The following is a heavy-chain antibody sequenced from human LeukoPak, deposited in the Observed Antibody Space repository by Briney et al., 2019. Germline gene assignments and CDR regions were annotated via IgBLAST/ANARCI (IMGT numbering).Heavy chain of an antibody. CDR3: TTDSDTIIDLLGTDY. D-gene: IGHD5-12*01. Sequence: GRSLRLSCAASGFTFSSYGMHWVRQAPGKGLEWVGRIKSETDGGTTDYAAPVKGRFTISRDDSKNTLYLQMNSLKTEDTAVYYCTTDSDTIIDLLGTDYWGQGTLVTVSS. CDR1: GFTFSSYG. CDR2: IKSETDGGTT. V-gene: IGHV3-15*01. J-gene: IGHJ4*02.